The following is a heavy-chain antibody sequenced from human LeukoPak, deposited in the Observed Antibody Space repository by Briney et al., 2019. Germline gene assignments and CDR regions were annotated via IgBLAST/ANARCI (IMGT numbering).Heavy chain of an antibody. V-gene: IGHV3-23*01. CDR1: GFTFSSYA. J-gene: IGHJ3*02. Sequence: GSLRLSCAASGFTFSSYAMSWVRQAPGKGLEWVSAISGSGGSTYYADSVKGRFTISRDNSKNTLYLQMNSLRAEDTAVYYCANLYGIAAAKGMVFDIWGQGTMVTVSS. CDR3: ANLYGIAAAKGMVFDI. CDR2: ISGSGGST. D-gene: IGHD6-13*01.